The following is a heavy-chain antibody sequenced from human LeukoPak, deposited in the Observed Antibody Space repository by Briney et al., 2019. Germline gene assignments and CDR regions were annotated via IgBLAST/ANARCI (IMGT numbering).Heavy chain of an antibody. J-gene: IGHJ4*02. CDR3: AKDDYGGGGSFDY. Sequence: GGSLRLSCEASGFSFDDYTMHWVRQAPGKGLEWVSGISWNSGNIGYADSVKGRFTISRDNAKNSLYLQMNSLRAEDTAFYYCAKDDYGGGGSFDYWGQGTLVTVSS. CDR2: ISWNSGNI. CDR1: GFSFDDYT. D-gene: IGHD2-21*01. V-gene: IGHV3-9*01.